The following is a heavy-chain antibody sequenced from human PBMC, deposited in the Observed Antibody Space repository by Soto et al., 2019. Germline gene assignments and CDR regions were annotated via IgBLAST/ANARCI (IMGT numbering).Heavy chain of an antibody. CDR1: GFTFSSYG. D-gene: IGHD2-2*03. J-gene: IGHJ6*02. Sequence: QVQLVESGGGVVQPGRSLRLSCAASGFTFSSYGMNWVRQAPGKGLEWVALISYDGITKYYADSVKGRFTISRDNSKNTQYLQMNSLRCEDTAVYYCAKGLDIVLVPGAIGPYYFYGVDVWGQGPTVTVSS. CDR2: ISYDGITK. V-gene: IGHV3-30*18. CDR3: AKGLDIVLVPGAIGPYYFYGVDV.